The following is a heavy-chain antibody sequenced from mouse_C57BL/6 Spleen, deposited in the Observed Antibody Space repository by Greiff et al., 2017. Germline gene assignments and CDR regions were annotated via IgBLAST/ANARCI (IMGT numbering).Heavy chain of an antibody. CDR3: TSYGSEFAY. J-gene: IGHJ3*01. CDR1: GFNFKDYY. V-gene: IGHV14-1*01. D-gene: IGHD1-1*01. CDR2: IDPDDGDT. Sequence: EVKLQESGAELVRPGASVKLSCTASGFNFKDYYMHWVKQRPEQGLEWIGRIDPDDGDTEYAPKFQGKATMTADTSSNTAYLQLSSLTSADTAVYYCTSYGSEFAYWGQGTLVTVSA.